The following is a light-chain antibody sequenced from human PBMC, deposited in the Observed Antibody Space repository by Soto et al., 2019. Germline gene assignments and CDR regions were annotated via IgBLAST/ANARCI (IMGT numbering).Light chain of an antibody. CDR2: DVS. V-gene: IGLV2-14*01. CDR1: SSDVGGYNY. CDR3: SSDTTINSRQIV. Sequence: QSALTQPASVSGSPGQSITISCTGTSSDVGGYNYVSWYQQHTGKAPKFMIYDVSNRPSGVSNRFSGSKSGHTASLTISGLQAEDEADSFCSSDTTINSRQIVFRTATKVTVL. J-gene: IGLJ1*01.